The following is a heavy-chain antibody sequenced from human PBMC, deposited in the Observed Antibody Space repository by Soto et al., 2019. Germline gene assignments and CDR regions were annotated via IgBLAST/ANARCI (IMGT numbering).Heavy chain of an antibody. D-gene: IGHD2-8*01. J-gene: IGHJ4*02. CDR3: ARAGTYCTNGVCHPDF. Sequence: ASVRVSCNGSGGTFSSDASSWVRESPGQGLEWMGGIIPIFGTANYAQKFRGRVTITADESTSTAYMELSSLRSEDTAVYYCARAGTYCTNGVCHPDFWGQGTLVTVSS. V-gene: IGHV1-69*13. CDR2: IIPIFGTA. CDR1: GGTFSSDA.